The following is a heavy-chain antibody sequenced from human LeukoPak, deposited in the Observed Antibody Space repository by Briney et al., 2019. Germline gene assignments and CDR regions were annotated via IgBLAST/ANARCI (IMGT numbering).Heavy chain of an antibody. Sequence: GGPLRLSCAASGFTLSSYEMNWVRDAPGEGVEWGSYISSSGSTIYYADSVKGRFTISRDKAKNSLYLQMNSLRAEDRAVYYCAELGITMIGGVWGKGTTVTISS. D-gene: IGHD3-10*02. CDR1: GFTLSSYE. V-gene: IGHV3-48*03. CDR3: AELGITMIGGV. J-gene: IGHJ6*04. CDR2: ISSSGSTI.